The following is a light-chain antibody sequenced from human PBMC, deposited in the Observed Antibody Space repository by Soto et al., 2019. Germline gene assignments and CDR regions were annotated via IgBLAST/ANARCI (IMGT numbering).Light chain of an antibody. CDR2: DAS. Sequence: DIQMTQSPSTLSASVGDRVTITCRASRSISDWLAWYQQKPGKAPKLLIFDASSLKSGVPSRFSGSGSGTEFTLTISSLQTDDVATYYCLQYDSYSWTFGQGTKVEIK. J-gene: IGKJ1*01. CDR3: LQYDSYSWT. CDR1: RSISDW. V-gene: IGKV1-5*01.